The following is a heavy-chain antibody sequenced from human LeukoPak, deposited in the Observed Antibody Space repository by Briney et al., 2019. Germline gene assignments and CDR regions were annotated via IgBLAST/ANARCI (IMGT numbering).Heavy chain of an antibody. V-gene: IGHV3-23*01. CDR1: GFTFSNYA. CDR2: FSGSGGNT. Sequence: GGSLRLSFAASGFTFSNYAMNWVRQAPGKGLEWVSTFSGSGGNTYYADSVKGRFTISRDNSKNTLYLQMNSLRAEDTAVYYCAGRAELGRGFDYWGQGTLVTVSS. D-gene: IGHD7-27*01. J-gene: IGHJ4*02. CDR3: AGRAELGRGFDY.